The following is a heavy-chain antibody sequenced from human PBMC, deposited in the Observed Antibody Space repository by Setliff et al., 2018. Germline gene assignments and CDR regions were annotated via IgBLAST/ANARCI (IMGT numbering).Heavy chain of an antibody. Sequence: PGGSLRLSCAASGFTFSSDAMTWVRQAPGKGLEWVSIISSDGSSIYYADSVKGRFTISRDNSKNTLSLQMSSLRTEDTAIYFCAGQGPIFGSGLIPGFDQWGQGTMVTVSS. CDR3: AGQGPIFGSGLIPGFDQ. J-gene: IGHJ4*02. V-gene: IGHV3-23*03. CDR1: GFTFSSDA. D-gene: IGHD3-3*01. CDR2: ISSDGSSI.